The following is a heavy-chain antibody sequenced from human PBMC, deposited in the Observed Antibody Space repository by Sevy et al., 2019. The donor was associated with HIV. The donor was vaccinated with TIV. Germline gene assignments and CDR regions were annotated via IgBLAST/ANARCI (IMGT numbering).Heavy chain of an antibody. Sequence: GGSLRLSCKPSGFTFANYAMNWVRQAPGKGLEWVSTIYGTGGVPYYADSVKGRFTISRDNSKNTLYLQMNSLRTEDTAIYYCAGARFDSSGSFDAFDIWGQGTMVTVSS. CDR3: AGARFDSSGSFDAFDI. CDR1: GFTFANYA. J-gene: IGHJ3*02. D-gene: IGHD3-22*01. CDR2: IYGTGGVP. V-gene: IGHV3-23*01.